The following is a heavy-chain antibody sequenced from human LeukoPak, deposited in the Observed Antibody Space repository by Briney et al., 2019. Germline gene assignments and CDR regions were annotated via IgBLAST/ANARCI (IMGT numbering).Heavy chain of an antibody. D-gene: IGHD3-3*01. CDR2: IYYSGST. Sequence: PSETLSLXCTASGGSISSYYWSWIRQPPGKGLEWIGYIYYSGSTNYNPSLKSRVTISVDTSKNQFSLNLSSVTAAETAVYYCARGPPGEWLFDYWGQGTLVTVSS. J-gene: IGHJ4*02. CDR1: GGSISSYY. CDR3: ARGPPGEWLFDY. V-gene: IGHV4-59*01.